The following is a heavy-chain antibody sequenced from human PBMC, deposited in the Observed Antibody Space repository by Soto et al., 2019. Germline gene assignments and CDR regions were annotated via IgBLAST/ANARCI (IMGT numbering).Heavy chain of an antibody. Sequence: VQLVQSGGDLVKPGGSLRLSCVVSDFNFNDAWMTWVRQAPDKGLEWVDRIKSKPDGETTDYAAPVKGRFIISRDDSQDTLFLQMNSLRTEDTAVYYCATAPGRCETAPLDYWGQGTLVTVSS. CDR1: DFNFNDAW. V-gene: IGHV3-15*07. CDR2: IKSKPDGETT. D-gene: IGHD5-18*01. CDR3: ATAPGRCETAPLDY. J-gene: IGHJ4*02.